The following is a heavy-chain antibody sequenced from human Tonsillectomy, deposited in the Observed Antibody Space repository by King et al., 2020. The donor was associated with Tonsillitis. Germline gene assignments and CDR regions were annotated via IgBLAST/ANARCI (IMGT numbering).Heavy chain of an antibody. D-gene: IGHD1-14*01. V-gene: IGHV3-72*01. CDR1: GFSLSDHN. CDR3: GTRVRQEPPAYDDLDV. Sequence: VQLVESGGGLVQPGGSLRLSCVASGFSLSDHNLDWVRQAPGKGLEWVGRIRNKVKSYSTEYAASVKDRFTISRDDSKNSLYLQMNSLKTEDTAVYYCGTRVRQEPPAYDDLDVWGQGPTVTVSS. J-gene: IGHJ6*02. CDR2: IRNKVKSYST.